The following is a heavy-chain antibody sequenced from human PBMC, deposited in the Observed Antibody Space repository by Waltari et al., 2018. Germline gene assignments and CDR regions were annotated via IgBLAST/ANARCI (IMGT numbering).Heavy chain of an antibody. CDR2: INHVGYT. CDR1: GGSLNNYK. D-gene: IGHD3-10*01. CDR3: SRRMAEYGPQGPPHCYSAMDV. Sequence: QVHLQESGPGLVQPSETLSLTCSVSGGSLNNYKWIWLRQTPGKRLEWIGDINHVGYTNYNPSLESRVTISIDTAKNKFSLRVTSVTAAETAVFYCSRRMAEYGPQGPPHCYSAMDVWGHGTAVTVSS. V-gene: IGHV4-59*01. J-gene: IGHJ6*02.